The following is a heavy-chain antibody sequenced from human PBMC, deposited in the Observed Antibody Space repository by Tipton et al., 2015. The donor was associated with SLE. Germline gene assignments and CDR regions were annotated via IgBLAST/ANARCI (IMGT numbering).Heavy chain of an antibody. CDR3: AKQGDSGYHDAFDI. D-gene: IGHD5-12*01. J-gene: IGHJ3*02. Sequence: GSLRLSCAASGFSFSNYRMSWVRQVPGKGLEWVSSITRGTFIFYADSVRGRFTISRDNAKNSLFLQMNSLRAEDTALYYCAKQGDSGYHDAFDIWGQGTMVTVSS. V-gene: IGHV3-69-1*01. CDR2: ITRGTFI. CDR1: GFSFSNYR.